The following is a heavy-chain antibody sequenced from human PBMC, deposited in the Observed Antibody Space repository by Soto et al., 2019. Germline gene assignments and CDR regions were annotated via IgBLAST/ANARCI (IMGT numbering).Heavy chain of an antibody. CDR3: ARGVVVVAATHSGRGMDV. Sequence: AASVKVSCKASGYTFTDYYMHWVRQAPGQGLEWMGWINPNSGGTNYAQKFQGWVTMTRDTSISTAYMELSRLKSDDTAVYYCARGVVVVAATHSGRGMDVWGQGTTVTVSS. J-gene: IGHJ6*02. V-gene: IGHV1-2*04. D-gene: IGHD2-15*01. CDR1: GYTFTDYY. CDR2: INPNSGGT.